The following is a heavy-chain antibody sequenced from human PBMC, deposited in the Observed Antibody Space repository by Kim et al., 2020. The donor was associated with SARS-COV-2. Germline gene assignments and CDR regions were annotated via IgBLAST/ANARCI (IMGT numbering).Heavy chain of an antibody. V-gene: IGHV4-39*01. CDR1: GDSISSSGYY. D-gene: IGHD6-6*01. J-gene: IGHJ5*02. CDR2: MYYGGNYY. CDR3: ARQAYSSSSVWFDP. Sequence: SETLSLTCSVSGDSISSSGYYWGWIRQPPGKGLEWIGSMYYGGNYYYYNPSLKSRVTISEDTSKNQFSLTLTSVTAADTAVYFCARQAYSSSSVWFDPWGLGTLV.